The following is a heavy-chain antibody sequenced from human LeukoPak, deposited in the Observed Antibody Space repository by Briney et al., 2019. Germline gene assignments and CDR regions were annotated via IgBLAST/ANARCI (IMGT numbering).Heavy chain of an antibody. V-gene: IGHV4-34*01. Sequence: SETLSLTCAVYGGSFSGYYWSWIRQPPGKGLEWVGEINHSGSSNYNPSLKSRVTISVDMSKNQFSLKLSSVTAADTAVYYCARGRGRGYSYGPNDYWGQRTPVTVSS. CDR3: ARGRGRGYSYGPNDY. CDR1: GGSFSGYY. CDR2: INHSGSS. D-gene: IGHD5-18*01. J-gene: IGHJ4*02.